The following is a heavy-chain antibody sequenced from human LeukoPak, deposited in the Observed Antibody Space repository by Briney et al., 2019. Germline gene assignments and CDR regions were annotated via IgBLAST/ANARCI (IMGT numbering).Heavy chain of an antibody. V-gene: IGHV3-43*02. CDR1: GINFADYA. Sequence: GSLRLSCVVSGINFADYAMHWVRQPPGKGLEWVSLISADGGSTFSADSVKGRFSISRDNSKNSLYLQMNSLRSEDTAMYYCAKESGKFDYWGQGTLVAVSS. J-gene: IGHJ4*02. CDR2: ISADGGST. CDR3: AKESGKFDY.